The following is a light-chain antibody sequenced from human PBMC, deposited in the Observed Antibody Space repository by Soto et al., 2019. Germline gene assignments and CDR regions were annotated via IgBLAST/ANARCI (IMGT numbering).Light chain of an antibody. CDR3: SSYTISSTLVV. CDR1: SSDVGGYNY. Sequence: SALTQPPSASGSPGQSVAISCTGTSSDVGGYNYVSWYQQHPGKAPKLMIYEVTYRPSGVSNRFSGSKSGNTASLTISGLQAEDEADYYCSSYTISSTLVVFGGGTKLTVL. V-gene: IGLV2-14*01. J-gene: IGLJ3*02. CDR2: EVT.